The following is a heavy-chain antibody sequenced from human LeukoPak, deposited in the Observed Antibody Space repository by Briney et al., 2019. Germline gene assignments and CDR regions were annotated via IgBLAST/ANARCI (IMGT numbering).Heavy chain of an antibody. CDR2: IYYSGST. V-gene: IGHV4-39*02. D-gene: IGHD3-10*01. CDR1: GGSISSSSYY. Sequence: PSETLSLTCTVSGGSISSSSYYWGWVRQPPGKGLEWIGSIYYSGSTYYNPSLKSRVTISVDTSKNQFTLKLSSVTAADTAVYYCIRDQRGLEHWGQGTPVTVSS. CDR3: IRDQRGLEH. J-gene: IGHJ1*01.